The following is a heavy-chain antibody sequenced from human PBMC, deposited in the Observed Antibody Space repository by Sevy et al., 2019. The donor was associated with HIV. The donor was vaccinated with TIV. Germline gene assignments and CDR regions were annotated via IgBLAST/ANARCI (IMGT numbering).Heavy chain of an antibody. J-gene: IGHJ4*02. CDR1: RFTFSTYD. V-gene: IGHV3-30*18. CDR3: AKGQGYDYIWGNERSEYYFDY. D-gene: IGHD3-16*01. CDR2: ISHDGSYQ. Sequence: GGSLRLSCAASRFTFSTYDIHWVRQAPGKGLEWVAVISHDGSYQYYTDSVMGRFTISRDDSKNKAYLQMNSLRADDSGVYYCAKGQGYDYIWGNERSEYYFDYWGQGTLVTVSS.